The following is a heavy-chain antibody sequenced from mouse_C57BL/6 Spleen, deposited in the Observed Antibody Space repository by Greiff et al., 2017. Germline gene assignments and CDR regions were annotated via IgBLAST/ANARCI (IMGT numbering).Heavy chain of an antibody. D-gene: IGHD4-1*01. J-gene: IGHJ2*01. CDR1: GYTFTSYW. Sequence: QVQLQQPGAELVKPGASVKLSCKASGYTFTSYWMHWVKQRPGQGLEWIGMIHPNSGSTNYNEKFKGKATLTVDKSSSTAYMQLSSLTSEDSAVYYCAINWDRYFDCWGQGTTLTVSS. V-gene: IGHV1-64*01. CDR2: IHPNSGST. CDR3: AINWDRYFDC.